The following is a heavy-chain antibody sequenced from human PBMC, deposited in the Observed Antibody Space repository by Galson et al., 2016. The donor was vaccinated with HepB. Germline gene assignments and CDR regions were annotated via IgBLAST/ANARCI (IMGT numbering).Heavy chain of an antibody. CDR1: GLTFSSHG. Sequence: SLRLSCPASGLTFSSHGMHCVRQAPGKGLEWVAMIWYDGSDKYYADSVKGRFTISRDNSKNTLYLQMNSLRAEDTAVYYCARDPQYQLTNYYYYGMDVWGQGTTVTV. V-gene: IGHV3-33*01. CDR3: ARDPQYQLTNYYYYGMDV. J-gene: IGHJ6*02. D-gene: IGHD2-2*01. CDR2: IWYDGSDK.